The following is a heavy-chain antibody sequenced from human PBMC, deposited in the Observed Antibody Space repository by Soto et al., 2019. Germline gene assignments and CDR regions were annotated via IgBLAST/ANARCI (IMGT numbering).Heavy chain of an antibody. V-gene: IGHV4-30-4*01. Sequence: SETLSLTCTVSGGSISSGDYYWSWIRQPPGKGLEWIGYIYYSGSTYYNPSLKSRVTISVDTSKNQFSLKVSSVTAADTAVYYCAREAPGYYFDYWGQGTLVTVSS. CDR3: AREAPGYYFDY. CDR2: IYYSGST. CDR1: GGSISSGDYY. J-gene: IGHJ4*02.